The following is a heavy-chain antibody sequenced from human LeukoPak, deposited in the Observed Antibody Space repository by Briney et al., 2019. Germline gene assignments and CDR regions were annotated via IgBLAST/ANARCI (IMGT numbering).Heavy chain of an antibody. CDR2: INPSGGST. J-gene: IGHJ4*02. Sequence: ASVEVSCKASGYTFTSYYMHWVRQAPGQGLEWMGIINPSGGSTSYAQKFQGRVTMTRDTSTSTVYMELSSLRSEDTAVYYCARRGAGYCSGGSCYLGYYSDYWGQGTLVTVSS. CDR1: GYTFTSYY. CDR3: ARRGAGYCSGGSCYLGYYSDY. V-gene: IGHV1-46*01. D-gene: IGHD2-15*01.